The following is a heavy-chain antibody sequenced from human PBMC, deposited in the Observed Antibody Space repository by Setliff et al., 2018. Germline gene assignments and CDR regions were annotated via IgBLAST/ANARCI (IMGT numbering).Heavy chain of an antibody. CDR3: ARPPNIVVVVAANDAFDI. J-gene: IGHJ3*02. Sequence: GGSLRLSCAASGFTFSSYAMHWVRQAPGKGLEWVAVISYDGSNKYYADSVKGRFTISRDNAKNSLYLQMNSLRAEDTAVYYCARPPNIVVVVAANDAFDIWGQGTMVTVSS. CDR1: GFTFSSYA. V-gene: IGHV3-30-3*01. CDR2: ISYDGSNK. D-gene: IGHD2-15*01.